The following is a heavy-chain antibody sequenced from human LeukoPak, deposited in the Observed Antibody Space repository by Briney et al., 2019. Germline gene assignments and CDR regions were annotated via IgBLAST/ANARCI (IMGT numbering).Heavy chain of an antibody. Sequence: PSETLSLTCTVSGGSISSYYWSWIRQPAGKGLEWIGRIYTSGSTNYNPSLKSRVTMSVDTSKNQFSLKLSSVTAADTAVSYCARDRGQQWLWWFDPWGQGTLVTVSS. D-gene: IGHD6-19*01. V-gene: IGHV4-4*07. CDR3: ARDRGQQWLWWFDP. CDR2: IYTSGST. CDR1: GGSISSYY. J-gene: IGHJ5*02.